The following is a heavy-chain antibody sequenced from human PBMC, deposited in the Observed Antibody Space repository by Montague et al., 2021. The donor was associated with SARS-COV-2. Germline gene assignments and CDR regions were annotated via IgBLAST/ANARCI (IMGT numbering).Heavy chain of an antibody. CDR2: ISSSSSYI. CDR1: GFTFSSYS. V-gene: IGHV3-21*01. J-gene: IGHJ5*02. D-gene: IGHD3-16*02. Sequence: SLRLSCAASGFTFSSYSMNWVRQAPGKGLEWVSSISSSSSYIYYXDSXQGLFTISRDNAKNSLYLQMNSLRAEDTAVYYCARDDYVWGSYRYSQYNWFDPWGQGTLVTVSS. CDR3: ARDDYVWGSYRYSQYNWFDP.